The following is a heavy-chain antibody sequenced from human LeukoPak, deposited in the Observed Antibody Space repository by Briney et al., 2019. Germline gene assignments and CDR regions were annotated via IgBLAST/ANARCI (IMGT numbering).Heavy chain of an antibody. Sequence: GRSLRLSCAASGFTFSNAWMSWVRQAPGKGLEWVGRIKSKTDGGTIDYAAPVKGRFTISRDDSKNTLYLQMNSLKTEDTAVYYWTTLTMVRGVISNNWFDPWGQGTLVTVSS. D-gene: IGHD3-10*01. CDR2: IKSKTDGGTI. CDR3: TTLTMVRGVISNNWFDP. J-gene: IGHJ5*02. CDR1: GFTFSNAW. V-gene: IGHV3-15*01.